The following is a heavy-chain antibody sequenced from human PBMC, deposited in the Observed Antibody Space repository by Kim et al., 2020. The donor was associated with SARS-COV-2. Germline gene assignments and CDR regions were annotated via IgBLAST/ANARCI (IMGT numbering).Heavy chain of an antibody. CDR2: TKSKGSGGTI. D-gene: IGHD3-16*01. CDR3: SHQTAAIGGGFQY. CDR1: GFIFSDAW. Sequence: GGSLRLSCAVSGFIFSDAWMLWLRQVPGKGLEYIGRTKSKGSGGTIDYAAPVKGRFTISRDDSNNMVYLQMNSLKIEDTAVYYCSHQTAAIGGGFQYWGRGTMVTVSS. V-gene: IGHV3-15*01. J-gene: IGHJ4*02.